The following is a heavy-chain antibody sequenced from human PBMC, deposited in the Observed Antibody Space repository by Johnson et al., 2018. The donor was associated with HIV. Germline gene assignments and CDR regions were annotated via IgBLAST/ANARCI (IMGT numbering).Heavy chain of an antibody. Sequence: VQLVESGGGLVQPGGSLRLSCAASGFTFINYAMSWVRQAPGKGLEWVSSIGGSGTNTNYADSVKGRFTISRDNSKNTLYLQMNSLRAEDTAVYYCAKDLPGLRSYYDSIGPTLEDAFDIWGQGTMVTVSS. CDR2: IGGSGTNT. CDR1: GFTFINYA. D-gene: IGHD3-22*01. J-gene: IGHJ3*02. CDR3: AKDLPGLRSYYDSIGPTLEDAFDI. V-gene: IGHV3-23*04.